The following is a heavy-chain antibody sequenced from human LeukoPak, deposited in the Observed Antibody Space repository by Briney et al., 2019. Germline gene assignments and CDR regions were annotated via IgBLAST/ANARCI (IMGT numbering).Heavy chain of an antibody. J-gene: IGHJ4*02. CDR3: AKGVGGVVPAANFDY. D-gene: IGHD2-2*01. CDR1: GFTFSSYA. CDR2: ISGSGGST. Sequence: GGSLRLSCAASGFTFSSYAMSCVRQAPGKGLEWVSAISGSGGSTYYADSVKGRFTISRDNSKNTLYLQMNSLRAEDTAVYYCAKGVGGVVPAANFDYWGQGTLVTVSS. V-gene: IGHV3-23*01.